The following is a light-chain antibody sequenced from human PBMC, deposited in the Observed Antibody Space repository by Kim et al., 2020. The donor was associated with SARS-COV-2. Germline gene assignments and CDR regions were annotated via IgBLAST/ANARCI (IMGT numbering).Light chain of an antibody. V-gene: IGKV1D-12*01. Sequence: DIQMTQSPSSVSASVGDRVTITCRASQVIGDWLAWYQQKPGKAPKLLIYSASRLLSGVPSRFSGSGFGTDFTLTISSLQPEDVATYFCQQAGKFPPRTFGQGTKLEI. CDR1: QVIGDW. J-gene: IGKJ2*02. CDR3: QQAGKFPPRT. CDR2: SAS.